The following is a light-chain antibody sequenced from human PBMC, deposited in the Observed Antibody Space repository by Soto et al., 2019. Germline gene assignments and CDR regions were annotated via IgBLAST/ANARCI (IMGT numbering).Light chain of an antibody. V-gene: IGLV2-14*01. J-gene: IGLJ2*01. CDR3: SSYTSSSAVV. CDR2: EVS. CDR1: SSDVGGYNY. Sequence: QSALTQPASVSGSPGQSITIPCTGTSSDVGGYNYVSWYQQHPGKAPKLMIYEVSYRPSGVSNRFSGSKSGNTASLTISGLQAEDEADYYCSSYTSSSAVVFGGGTKLTVL.